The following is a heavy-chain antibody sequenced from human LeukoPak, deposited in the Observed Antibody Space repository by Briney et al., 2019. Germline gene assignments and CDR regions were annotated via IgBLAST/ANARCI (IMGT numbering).Heavy chain of an antibody. CDR3: ASVSVWELATHPGGSFDY. Sequence: SETLSLTCTVSGGLISRIEYYWSWIRQSPVKGLEWLGHIYHTGTTLYSPHLDNRLTVSVDSSRNQFSLTLNSVTAADTAVYYCASVSVWELATHPGGSFDYWGRGILVTVSS. J-gene: IGHJ4*02. D-gene: IGHD1-26*01. V-gene: IGHV4-30-4*01. CDR1: GGLISRIEYY. CDR2: IYHTGTT.